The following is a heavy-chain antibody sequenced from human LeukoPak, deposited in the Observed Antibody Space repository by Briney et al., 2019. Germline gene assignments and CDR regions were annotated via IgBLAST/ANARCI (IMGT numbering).Heavy chain of an antibody. V-gene: IGHV4-39*01. CDR1: GDSTSSDRCY. CDR2: IHYSGST. CDR3: ARGRPYSGGYHLDY. Sequence: SETLSLTCTVSGDSTSSDRCYGGWVRQPPGKGLEWIGNIHYSGSTYYNPSLKSRVTMSVDTSKNQFFLKLNSVTAADTAVYYCARGRPYSGGYHLDYWGQGTLVTVSA. D-gene: IGHD1-26*01. J-gene: IGHJ4*02.